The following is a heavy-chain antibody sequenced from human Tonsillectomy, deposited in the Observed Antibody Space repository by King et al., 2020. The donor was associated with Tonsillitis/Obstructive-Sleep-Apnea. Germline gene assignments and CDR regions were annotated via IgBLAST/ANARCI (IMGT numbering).Heavy chain of an antibody. D-gene: IGHD3-10*01. CDR3: VTGDEGESGSNPD. J-gene: IGHJ4*02. V-gene: IGHV3-64D*06. CDR1: GFTFSNYA. Sequence: VQLVESGGGLAQPGGSLRLSCAASGFTFSNYAMHWVRQAPGKGLEYVSAINYNGGRTYYADSVKGRFTISRDNSKNTLYLQMSSLRAEDTAIYYCVTGDEGESGSNPDWGQGTLVTVSS. CDR2: INYNGGRT.